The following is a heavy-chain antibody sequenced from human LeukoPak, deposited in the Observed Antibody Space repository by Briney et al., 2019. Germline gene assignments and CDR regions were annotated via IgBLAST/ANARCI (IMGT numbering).Heavy chain of an antibody. Sequence: GESLKISRKGSGYSFTSYWIGWVRQMPGKGLEWMGIIYPGDSDTRYSPSFQGQVTISADKSISTAYLQWSSLKASDTAMYYCARHGRGYSGYDYGSDYWGQGTLVTVSS. D-gene: IGHD5-12*01. CDR1: GYSFTSYW. CDR2: IYPGDSDT. CDR3: ARHGRGYSGYDYGSDY. J-gene: IGHJ4*02. V-gene: IGHV5-51*01.